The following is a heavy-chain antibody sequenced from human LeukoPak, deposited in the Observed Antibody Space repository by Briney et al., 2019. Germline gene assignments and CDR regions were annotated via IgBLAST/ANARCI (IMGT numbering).Heavy chain of an antibody. D-gene: IGHD1-26*01. CDR1: GYTFTSYG. CDR2: ISAYNGNT. CDR3: ARSQWELSAFDI. J-gene: IGHJ3*02. Sequence: ASVKVSCKASGYTFTSYGISWVRQAPGQGLEWMGWISAYNGNTNYAQKLQGRVTMTTDTSTSTAYMEPRSLRSDDTAVYYCARSQWELSAFDIWGQGTMVTVSS. V-gene: IGHV1-18*01.